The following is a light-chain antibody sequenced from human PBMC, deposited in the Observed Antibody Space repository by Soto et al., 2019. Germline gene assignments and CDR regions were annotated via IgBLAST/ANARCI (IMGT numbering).Light chain of an antibody. Sequence: DIQMTQSPSSVSASAGDRVTITCRASQGISTNLASYQQKPGKAPKLLIYAASSLQSGVPPRFSGSGSGTDFTLTISDVQPEDFALYYCHQRQSWPRTFGQGTKVDIK. V-gene: IGKV1-12*01. CDR2: AAS. J-gene: IGKJ1*01. CDR1: QGISTN. CDR3: HQRQSWPRT.